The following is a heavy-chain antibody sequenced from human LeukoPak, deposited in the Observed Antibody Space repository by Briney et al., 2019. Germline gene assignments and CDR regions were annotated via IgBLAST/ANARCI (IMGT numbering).Heavy chain of an antibody. J-gene: IGHJ4*02. CDR2: ISGSGGST. Sequence: QPGGSLRLTCAASGFTFSSYAMSWVRQAPGKGLEWVSAISGSGGSTYYADSVKGRFTISRDNSKNTLYLQMNSLRAEDTAVYYCAKIGSHALWFGELLPAHFDYWGQGTLVTVSS. CDR1: GFTFSSYA. D-gene: IGHD3-10*01. V-gene: IGHV3-23*01. CDR3: AKIGSHALWFGELLPAHFDY.